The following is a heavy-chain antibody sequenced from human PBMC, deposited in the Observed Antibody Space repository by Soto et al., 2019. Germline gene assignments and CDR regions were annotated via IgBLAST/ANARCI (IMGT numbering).Heavy chain of an antibody. J-gene: IGHJ6*02. Sequence: HTLSLTCAISVDSVSSNSAAWNWIRQSPSRGLEWLGRAYYRSQWYYDSAVSVRSRITVIPDTSKNQFSLQLNSVTPEDTAVYYCTKQKGDRRTYNGMDVWGQGTTVTVSS. CDR2: AYYRSQWYY. D-gene: IGHD2-21*02. CDR3: TKQKGDRRTYNGMDV. V-gene: IGHV6-1*01. CDR1: VDSVSSNSAA.